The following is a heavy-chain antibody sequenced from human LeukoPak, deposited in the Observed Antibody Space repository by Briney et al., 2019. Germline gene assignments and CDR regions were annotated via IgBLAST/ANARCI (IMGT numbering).Heavy chain of an antibody. CDR1: GGSVSSGSYY. Sequence: PSETLSLTCTVSGGSVSSGSYYWSWIRQPPGKGLEWIGYIYYSGSTNYDPSLKSRVTISVDTSKNQFSLKLSSVTAEDTAVYYCARGYDTTGYFSYWGQGTLVTVSS. J-gene: IGHJ4*02. D-gene: IGHD3-22*01. CDR3: ARGYDTTGYFSY. V-gene: IGHV4-61*01. CDR2: IYYSGST.